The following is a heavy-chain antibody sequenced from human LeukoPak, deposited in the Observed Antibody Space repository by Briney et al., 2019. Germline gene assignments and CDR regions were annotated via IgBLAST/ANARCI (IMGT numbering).Heavy chain of an antibody. V-gene: IGHV3-74*01. CDR2: INTDGNYI. CDR3: ATFGIDWSLSY. CDR1: GFIFSNWW. Sequence: GGSLRLSCAASGFIFSNWWMLWFRRPPGKGLESVAHINTDGNYIVYADSVKGRFTISRDNAKNMLYLQMNSLRPEDTGVYYCATFGIDWSLSYWGQGALVTVSS. D-gene: IGHD3-9*01. J-gene: IGHJ4*02.